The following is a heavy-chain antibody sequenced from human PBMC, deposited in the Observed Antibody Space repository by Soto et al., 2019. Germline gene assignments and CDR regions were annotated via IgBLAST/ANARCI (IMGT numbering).Heavy chain of an antibody. V-gene: IGHV3-23*01. CDR3: AKNFRPSSIWSSYRHKTHFDD. CDR2: ITGSGSRT. CDR1: GFTFANSV. J-gene: IGHJ4*02. D-gene: IGHD3-16*02. Sequence: EVQLLESGGGLGQPGGSLRLSCVGSGFTFANSVMTWVRQAPGKGLEWVSTITGSGSRTYYADFVKGRFTISRDNSENTLYLQLDSLRGEDTARYYCAKNFRPSSIWSSYRHKTHFDDWGQGALVTVSS.